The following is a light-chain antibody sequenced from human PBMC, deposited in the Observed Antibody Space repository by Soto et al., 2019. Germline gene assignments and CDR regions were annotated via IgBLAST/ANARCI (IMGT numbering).Light chain of an antibody. V-gene: IGKV3-15*01. J-gene: IGKJ1*01. CDR2: GAS. Sequence: EIVMTQSPATLSVSPWERATLSCRASQSVSSNLAWYQQKPGQAPRLLIYGASTRATGIPARFSGSGSGTEFTLTISSPQSEDFAVYYCQQYNNWSAWTFGQGTKV. CDR1: QSVSSN. CDR3: QQYNNWSAWT.